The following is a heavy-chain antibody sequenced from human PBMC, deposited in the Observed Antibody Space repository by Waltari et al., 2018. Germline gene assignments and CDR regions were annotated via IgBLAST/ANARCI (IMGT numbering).Heavy chain of an antibody. V-gene: IGHV3-43*02. CDR2: ISGEGGSG. CDR3: AREMYYYDSSIEYPLEY. Sequence: EVRLMESGGGVHQSGGSVRLSCEASGPTFQNYAMHWVRRGPGGGVGWVGVISGEGGSGKYAESVKGRFTISRENRKESVDLHMKGLRSEDTAWYVCAREMYYYDSSIEYPLEYWGQGTLVSVSS. CDR1: GPTFQNYA. D-gene: IGHD3-22*01. J-gene: IGHJ4*01.